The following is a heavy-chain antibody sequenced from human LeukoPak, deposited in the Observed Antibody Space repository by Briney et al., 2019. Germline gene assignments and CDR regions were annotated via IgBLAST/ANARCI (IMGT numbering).Heavy chain of an antibody. D-gene: IGHD1-26*01. Sequence: GGSLRLSCAASGFTFSDYDMNWVRQAPGKGLEWISYIGSGGSSIYYADSVQGRFTISRDNAKNTVYLQMNSLRAEDTAVYYCARDLTGAVFDFWGQGTLVTVSS. CDR1: GFTFSDYD. CDR2: IGSGGSSI. CDR3: ARDLTGAVFDF. V-gene: IGHV3-48*03. J-gene: IGHJ4*02.